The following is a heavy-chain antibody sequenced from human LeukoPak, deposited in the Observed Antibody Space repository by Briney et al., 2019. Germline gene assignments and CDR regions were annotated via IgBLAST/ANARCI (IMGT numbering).Heavy chain of an antibody. CDR2: ISYDGSNK. Sequence: GGSLRLSCAASGFTFSSYAMHWVRQAPGKGLEWVAVISYDGSNKYYADSVKGRFTISRDNSKNTLYLQMNSLRAEDTAVYYCARDSLWVTMIGRFDPWGQGTLVTVSS. V-gene: IGHV3-30-3*01. D-gene: IGHD3-22*01. CDR1: GFTFSSYA. CDR3: ARDSLWVTMIGRFDP. J-gene: IGHJ5*02.